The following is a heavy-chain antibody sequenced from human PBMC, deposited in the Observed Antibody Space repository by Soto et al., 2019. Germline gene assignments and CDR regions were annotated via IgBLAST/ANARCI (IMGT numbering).Heavy chain of an antibody. D-gene: IGHD6-13*01. Sequence: ASVKVSCKASGYTFTSYGISWVRQAPGQGLEWMGWISAYNGNTNYAQKLQGRVTITRDTSASTAYMELSSLRSEDTAVYYCARRIAENYYYYGMDVWGQGTTVTVS. J-gene: IGHJ6*02. CDR3: ARRIAENYYYYGMDV. V-gene: IGHV1-18*01. CDR2: ISAYNGNT. CDR1: GYTFTSYG.